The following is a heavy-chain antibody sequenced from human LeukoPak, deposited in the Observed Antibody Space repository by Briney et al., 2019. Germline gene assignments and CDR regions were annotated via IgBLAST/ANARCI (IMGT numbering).Heavy chain of an antibody. V-gene: IGHV3-23*01. D-gene: IGHD1-26*01. Sequence: GGSLRLSCAASRFAFSSYAMSWVRQAPGKGLEWVSAISGSGGSTYYADSVKGRFTISRDNSKNTLYLQMNSLRAEDTAVYYCAKDNQWELPFDYWGQGTLVTVSS. J-gene: IGHJ4*02. CDR1: RFAFSSYA. CDR3: AKDNQWELPFDY. CDR2: ISGSGGST.